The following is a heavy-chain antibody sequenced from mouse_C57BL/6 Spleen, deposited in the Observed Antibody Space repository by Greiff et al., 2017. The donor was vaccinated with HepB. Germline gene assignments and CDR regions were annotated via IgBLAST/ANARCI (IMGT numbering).Heavy chain of an antibody. CDR2: ISSGGDYI. V-gene: IGHV5-9-1*02. CDR1: GFTFSSYA. Sequence: EVKLMESGEGLVKPGGSLKLSCAASGFTFSSYAMSWVRQTPEKRLEWVAYISSGGDYIYYADTVKGRFTISRDNARNTLYLQMSSLKSEDTAMYYCTRDQDYYGSSFSYYYAMDYWGQGTSVTVSS. CDR3: TRDQDYYGSSFSYYYAMDY. D-gene: IGHD1-1*01. J-gene: IGHJ4*01.